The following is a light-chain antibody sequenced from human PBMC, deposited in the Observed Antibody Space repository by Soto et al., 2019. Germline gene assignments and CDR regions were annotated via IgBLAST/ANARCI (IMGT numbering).Light chain of an antibody. CDR1: QSVSSSY. Sequence: EIVLTQSPGTLSLSPGERATLSCRASQSVSSSYLGWYQQKPGQAPRLLIYGASSRASGIPDRFSGSGSGTDFILTINRLEPEDFAVYYCQLYGSSPPITFGQGTRLEMK. J-gene: IGKJ5*01. CDR3: QLYGSSPPIT. CDR2: GAS. V-gene: IGKV3-20*01.